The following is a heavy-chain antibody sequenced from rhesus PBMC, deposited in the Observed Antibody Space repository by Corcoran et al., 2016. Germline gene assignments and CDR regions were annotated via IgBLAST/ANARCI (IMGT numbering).Heavy chain of an antibody. J-gene: IGHJ5-1*01. CDR1: GGSISGYS. CDR3: ARDRGNRFDV. D-gene: IGHD1-44*01. V-gene: IGHV4-160*01. CDR2: IYGRGGSN. Sequence: QVQLQESGPGLVKPSETLSLTCAVPGGSISGYSWSWIRQPPVKGLWWIGRIYGRGGSNNYNPSLKSRGTISTDTSKNQLSLKLSSVTAADTAVYYCARDRGNRFDVWGPGVLVTVSS.